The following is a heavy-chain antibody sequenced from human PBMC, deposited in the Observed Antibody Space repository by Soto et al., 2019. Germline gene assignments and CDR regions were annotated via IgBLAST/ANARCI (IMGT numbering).Heavy chain of an antibody. V-gene: IGHV4-31*03. D-gene: IGHD3-16*01. CDR2: IYYSGST. CDR1: GGSISSGGYY. CDR3: ARGVWEGSPAADWFDP. Sequence: QVQLQESGPGLVKPSQTLSLTCTVSGGSISSGGYYWSWIRQHPGKGLEWIGYIYYSGSTYYNPSLKSRVTISVDTSKNQFSLKLSSVTAADTAVYYCARGVWEGSPAADWFDPWGQGTLVTVSS. J-gene: IGHJ5*02.